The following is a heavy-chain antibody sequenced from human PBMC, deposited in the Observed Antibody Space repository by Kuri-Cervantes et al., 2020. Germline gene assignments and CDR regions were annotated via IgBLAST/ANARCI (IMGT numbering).Heavy chain of an antibody. Sequence: LSLTCAASGFTFSSYWMHWVRQAPGKGLVWVSRINSDGSSTSYADSVKGRFTISRDNAKNTLYLQMNSLRAEDTAVYYCARDTSPYYGNGLPFDYWGQGTLVTVSS. CDR3: ARDTSPYYGNGLPFDY. CDR1: GFTFSSYW. V-gene: IGHV3-74*01. CDR2: INSDGSST. D-gene: IGHD6-19*01. J-gene: IGHJ4*02.